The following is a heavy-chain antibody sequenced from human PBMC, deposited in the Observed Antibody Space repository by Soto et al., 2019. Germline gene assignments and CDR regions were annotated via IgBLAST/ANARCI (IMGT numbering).Heavy chain of an antibody. CDR3: ARMVGATLVDF. V-gene: IGHV4-4*02. CDR1: GASIISTTSHNW. Sequence: QVHLQESGPGLVRPSGTLSLTCAVSGASIISTTSHNWWSWVRQPPGKGLEWIGEICHSGSTNYNPSLKSRVTMSVDKSTNQFSLRLTSVTAADTVVYYCARMVGATLVDFWGQGTLVTVSS. CDR2: ICHSGST. D-gene: IGHD1-26*01. J-gene: IGHJ4*02.